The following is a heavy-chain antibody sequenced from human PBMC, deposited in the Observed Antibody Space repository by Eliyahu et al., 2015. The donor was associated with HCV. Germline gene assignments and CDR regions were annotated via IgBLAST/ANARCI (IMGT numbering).Heavy chain of an antibody. D-gene: IGHD6-19*01. CDR2: IHYSGST. V-gene: IGHV4-59*01. CDR1: GGSXTTYY. Sequence: QVQLQESGPGLVKPSETLSXTCTVSGGSXTTYYWXWSRQPPGKGLEWIGYIHYSGSTNYNPPLKSRVTISVDTSKNQFSLNLTSVTAADTAMYYCASGGGGIAVTGTGGWFDPWGQGTLVTVSS. CDR3: ASGGGGIAVTGTGGWFDP. J-gene: IGHJ5*02.